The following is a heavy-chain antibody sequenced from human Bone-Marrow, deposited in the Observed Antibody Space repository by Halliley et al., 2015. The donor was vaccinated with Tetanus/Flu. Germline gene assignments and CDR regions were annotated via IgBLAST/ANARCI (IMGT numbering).Heavy chain of an antibody. Sequence: QLVQSGGGLVQPGGSLRLSCEASGFTFSSYAMSWVRQAPGKGLEWVSTISAGDTSTYYVDSVKGRFTISRDNSKNTLYLQMSSRRAQYTGVYSFGKTRSSRTTRNFSYYAMDIWGQETTFTVSS. CDR3: GKTRSSRTTRNFSYYAMDI. CDR1: GFTFSSYA. D-gene: IGHD1-1*01. J-gene: IGHJ6*02. V-gene: IGHV3-23*04. CDR2: ISAGDTST.